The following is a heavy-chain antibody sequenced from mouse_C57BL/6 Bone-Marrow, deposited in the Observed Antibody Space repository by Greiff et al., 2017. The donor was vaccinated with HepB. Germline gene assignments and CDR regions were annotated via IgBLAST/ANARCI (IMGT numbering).Heavy chain of an antibody. CDR3: ARQNFSWDYAMDY. V-gene: IGHV5-15*04. J-gene: IGHJ4*01. D-gene: IGHD1-1*01. CDR1: GFTFSDYG. CDR2: ISNLAYSI. Sequence: EVMLVESGGGLVQPGGSLKLSCAASGFTFSDYGMAWVRQAPRKGPEWVAFISNLAYSIYYADTVTGRFTISRENAKNTLYLEMSSLRSEDTAMYYCARQNFSWDYAMDYWGQGTSVTVSS.